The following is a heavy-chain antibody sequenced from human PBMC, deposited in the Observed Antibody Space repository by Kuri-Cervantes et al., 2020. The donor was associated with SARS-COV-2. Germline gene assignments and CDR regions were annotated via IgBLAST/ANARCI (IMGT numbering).Heavy chain of an antibody. D-gene: IGHD2-15*01. V-gene: IGHV3-23*01. CDR3: VRDGGYYYGMDV. J-gene: IGHJ6*02. Sequence: GGSLRLSCAASGFTSSSYAMSWVRQAPGKGLEWVSAISGSGGSTYYADSVKGRFTISRDNSKNTLYLQMDSLRAEDTAVYYCVRDGGYYYGMDVWGQGTTVTVSS. CDR2: ISGSGGST. CDR1: GFTSSSYA.